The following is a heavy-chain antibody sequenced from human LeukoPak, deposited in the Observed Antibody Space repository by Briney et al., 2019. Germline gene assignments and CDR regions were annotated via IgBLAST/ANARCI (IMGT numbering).Heavy chain of an antibody. CDR3: ARETTVIKKIDY. V-gene: IGHV3-21*01. J-gene: IGHJ4*02. CDR2: ISSSSSYI. D-gene: IGHD4-17*01. CDR1: GFTFSSYS. Sequence: GGSLRLSCAASGFTFSSYSMNWVRQAPGKGLEWVSSISSSSSYIYYADSVKGRFTISRDNAKNSLYLQMNSLRDEDTAIYYCARETTVIKKIDYWGQGTLVTVSS.